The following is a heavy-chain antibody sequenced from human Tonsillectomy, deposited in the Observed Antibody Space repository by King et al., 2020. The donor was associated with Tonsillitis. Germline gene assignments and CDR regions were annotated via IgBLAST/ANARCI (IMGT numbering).Heavy chain of an antibody. CDR3: ARLEWLDPSYFGY. Sequence: VQLVESGGGVVRPGGSLRLSCAASGFTFDDYAMSWVRQAPGKGLEWVSGLNWNGGSTGYADSVKGRFTISRDNAKNSLYLQMNSLRAEDTALYYCARLEWLDPSYFGYWGQGTLVTVSS. CDR1: GFTFDDYA. CDR2: LNWNGGST. V-gene: IGHV3-20*04. J-gene: IGHJ4*02. D-gene: IGHD6-19*01.